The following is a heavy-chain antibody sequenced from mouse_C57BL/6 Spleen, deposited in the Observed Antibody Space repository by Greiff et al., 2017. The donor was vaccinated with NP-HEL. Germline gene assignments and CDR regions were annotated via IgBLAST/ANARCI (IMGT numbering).Heavy chain of an antibody. J-gene: IGHJ4*01. CDR1: GFTFSSYA. V-gene: IGHV5-9-1*02. CDR2: ISSGGDYI. Sequence: EVKLVESGEGLVKPGGSLKLSCAASGFTFSSYAMSWVRQTPEKRLEWVAYISSGGDYIYYADTVKGRFTISRDNARNTLYLQMSSLKSEDTAMYYCIRGGWEDYAMDYWGQGTSVTVSS. CDR3: IRGGWEDYAMDY. D-gene: IGHD3-3*01.